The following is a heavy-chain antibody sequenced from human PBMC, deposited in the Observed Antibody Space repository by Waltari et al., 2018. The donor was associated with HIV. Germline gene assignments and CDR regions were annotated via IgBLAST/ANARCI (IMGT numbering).Heavy chain of an antibody. CDR1: GNTFHKHC. Sequence: EVQLAQPGAEAQTPGASLKLSCTGSGNTFHKHCTARVRQIHGQGLGWRGVVFVCDSETRYNPSFEGQVTFSVDRSLNAAFLQWNRLNTSDTAIYYCARHVRPSSYFDLLSSYYGDFWYLDVWVPGTVVTVSS. J-gene: IGHJ2*01. CDR3: ARHVRPSSYFDLLSSYYGDFWYLDV. D-gene: IGHD3-10*01. V-gene: IGHV5-51*01. CDR2: VFVCDSET.